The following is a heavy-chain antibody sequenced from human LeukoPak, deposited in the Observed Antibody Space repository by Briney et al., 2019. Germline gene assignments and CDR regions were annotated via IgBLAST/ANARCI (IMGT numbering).Heavy chain of an antibody. D-gene: IGHD6-13*01. CDR2: IYYSGST. Sequence: PSETLSLTCTVSGGSISSGDYYWSWIRQPPGKGLEWIGYIYYSGSTYYNPSLKSRVTISVDTSKNQFSLKLSSVTAADTAVYYCARVDAAAGTFDYWGQGTLVTVSS. CDR1: GGSISSGDYY. J-gene: IGHJ4*02. V-gene: IGHV4-30-4*01. CDR3: ARVDAAAGTFDY.